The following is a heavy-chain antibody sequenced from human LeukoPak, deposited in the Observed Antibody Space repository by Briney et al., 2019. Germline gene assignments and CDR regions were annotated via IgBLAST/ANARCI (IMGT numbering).Heavy chain of an antibody. CDR3: AKPLYGSGSYHYYFDY. J-gene: IGHJ4*02. CDR1: GFTFSSYA. CDR2: ISGSGGST. V-gene: IGHV3-23*01. Sequence: GGSLRLSCGASGFTFSSYAMSWVRQAPGKGLEWVSAISGSGGSTYYADSVKGRFTISRDNSKNTLYLQMNSLRAEDTAVYYCAKPLYGSGSYHYYFDYWGQGTLVTVSS. D-gene: IGHD3-10*01.